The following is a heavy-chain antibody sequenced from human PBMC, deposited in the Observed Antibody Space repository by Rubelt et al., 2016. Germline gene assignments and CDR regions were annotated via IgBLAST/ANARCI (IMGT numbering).Heavy chain of an antibody. CDR3: ARLGDGLALVY. CDR1: GGSFSGYY. D-gene: IGHD2-21*02. V-gene: IGHV4-34*01. CDR2: INHSGKT. Sequence: VQLQQWGAGLLKPSETLSLTCAVYGGSFSGYYWSWIRQPPGTGLEWIGEINHSGKTNYNPFLKSRVTVSVDTSKNQFSVKLSSGPAADTSIYYCARLGDGLALVYWGRGTLVIVSS. J-gene: IGHJ4*02.